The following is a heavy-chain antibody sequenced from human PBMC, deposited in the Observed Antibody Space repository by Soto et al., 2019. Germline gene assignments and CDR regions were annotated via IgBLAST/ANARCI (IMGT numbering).Heavy chain of an antibody. CDR2: ISSTGSGT. J-gene: IGHJ4*02. V-gene: IGHV3-48*03. D-gene: IGHD2-8*02. CDR3: VRDLHEPLATDALRVAN. Sequence: VGSLRLSCAASCFTFSSYEMHWVRQAPGKGLEWISYISSTGSGTLYADSVRGRFTMSRDNTKNSVSLQMNSLRAEDTAVYYCVRDLHEPLATDALRVANWGQGTQVTVSS. CDR1: CFTFSSYE.